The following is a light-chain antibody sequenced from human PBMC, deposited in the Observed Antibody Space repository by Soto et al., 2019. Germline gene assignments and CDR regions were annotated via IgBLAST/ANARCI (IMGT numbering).Light chain of an antibody. CDR3: QQYSTYPYI. V-gene: IGKV1-5*03. CDR2: KAS. J-gene: IGKJ2*01. CDR1: QSINRW. Sequence: DIQMTQSPSTLPASVGDRVTITCRASQSINRWLARYQQKPGKAPKLLIYKASTLESGVPSRFSGGGIGTEFSLSISSLQPDDFATYYCQQYSTYPYIFGQGTKVDIK.